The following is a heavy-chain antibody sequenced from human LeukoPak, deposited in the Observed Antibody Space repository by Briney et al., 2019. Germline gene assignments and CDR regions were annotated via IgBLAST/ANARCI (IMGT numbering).Heavy chain of an antibody. J-gene: IGHJ6*03. V-gene: IGHV3-9*01. Sequence: PGRSLRLSCAASGFSFYEFAMHWVRHAPGKGLEWVSGISANSASTGYADSVKGRFTISRDNAENSLYLQMNSLRTEGTALYFCAKDIWRGGSLAYMDVWGKGTSVTVSS. CDR2: ISANSAST. D-gene: IGHD3-16*01. CDR1: GFSFYEFA. CDR3: AKDIWRGGSLAYMDV.